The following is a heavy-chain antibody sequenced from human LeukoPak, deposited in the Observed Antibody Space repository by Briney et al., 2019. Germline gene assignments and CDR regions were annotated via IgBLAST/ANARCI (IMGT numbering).Heavy chain of an antibody. D-gene: IGHD3-3*01. J-gene: IGHJ6*03. CDR2: INHSGST. CDR1: GGSFCGYY. Sequence: SETLSLTCAVYGGSFCGYYWSWIRQPPGKGLEWSGEINHSGSTNYNPSLKSRVTISVDTSKNQFSLKLSSVTAADTAVYYCARGRAIFGVALYYYYYMDVWGKGTTVTVSS. V-gene: IGHV4-34*01. CDR3: ARGRAIFGVALYYYYYMDV.